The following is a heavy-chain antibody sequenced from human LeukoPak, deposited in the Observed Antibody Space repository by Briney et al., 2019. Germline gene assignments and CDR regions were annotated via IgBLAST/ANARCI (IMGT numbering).Heavy chain of an antibody. CDR1: GFTFSSYG. J-gene: IGHJ6*02. CDR2: ISYDGSNK. V-gene: IGHV3-30*18. D-gene: IGHD2-2*01. Sequence: GGSLRLSCAASGFTFSSYGMHWVRQAPGKGLEWVAVISYDGSNKYYADSVKGRITISRDNSKNTLYLQMNSLRAEDTAVYYCAKDLLPSVVVPAAIARRYYGMDVWGQGTTVTVSS. CDR3: AKDLLPSVVVPAAIARRYYGMDV.